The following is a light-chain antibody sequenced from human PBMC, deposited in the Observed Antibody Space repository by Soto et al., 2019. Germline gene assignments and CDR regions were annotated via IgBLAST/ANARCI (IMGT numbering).Light chain of an antibody. Sequence: EVVMTQSPATLSVSPGERATLSCRASQSVSSNLAWFQQKPGQAPRLLIYGASTRATGIPARFSGSGSGTEFTLTIGSLQSEDFATYYCQHYNSYSEAFGQGTKVDIK. CDR1: QSVSSN. CDR3: QHYNSYSEA. CDR2: GAS. V-gene: IGKV3-15*01. J-gene: IGKJ1*01.